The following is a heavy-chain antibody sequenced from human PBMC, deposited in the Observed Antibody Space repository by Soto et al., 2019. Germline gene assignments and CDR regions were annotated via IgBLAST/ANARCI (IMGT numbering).Heavy chain of an antibody. CDR2: IDPSGGIT. J-gene: IGHJ5*02. Sequence: ASVKVSCTASGYSFTNFHIHWVRQAPGQGLEWMGMIDPSGGITRDAQRLQGRITMTRDASTSTVYMELRSLTSEDTAVYYCARGRARGYSGYGGLDPWGQGTLVTVSS. CDR1: GYSFTNFH. CDR3: ARGRARGYSGYGGLDP. D-gene: IGHD5-12*01. V-gene: IGHV1-46*01.